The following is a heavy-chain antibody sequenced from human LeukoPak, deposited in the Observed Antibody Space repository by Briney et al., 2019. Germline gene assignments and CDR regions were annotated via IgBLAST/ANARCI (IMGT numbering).Heavy chain of an antibody. D-gene: IGHD6-6*01. CDR1: GYSISSGYY. CDR3: ARDPAYSSYLTFDY. V-gene: IGHV4-38-2*02. J-gene: IGHJ4*02. CDR2: IYHSGST. Sequence: PSETLSLTCTVSGYSISSGYYWGWIRQPPGKGLEWIGSIYHSGSTYYNPSLKSRVTISVDTSKNQFSLKLSSVTAADTAVYYCARDPAYSSYLTFDYWGQGTLVTVSS.